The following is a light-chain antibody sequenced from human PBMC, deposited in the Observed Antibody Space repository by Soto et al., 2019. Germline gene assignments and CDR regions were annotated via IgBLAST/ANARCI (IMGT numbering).Light chain of an antibody. CDR3: QQYGSSPRT. V-gene: IGKV3-20*01. Sequence: EIVMTQSPATLSVSPWGRATLSCRASQGVGSTYLAWYQQKPGQAPRLLIYSASSRATGIPDRFSGSGSGTDFTLTISRLEPEDFAVYYCQQYGSSPRTFGQGTKVDIK. J-gene: IGKJ1*01. CDR1: QGVGSTY. CDR2: SAS.